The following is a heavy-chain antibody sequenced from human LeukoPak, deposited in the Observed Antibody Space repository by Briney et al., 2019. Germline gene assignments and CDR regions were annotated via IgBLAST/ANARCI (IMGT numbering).Heavy chain of an antibody. CDR3: GRSSSTTWYGSDY. J-gene: IGHJ4*02. CDR1: GFTFISYE. D-gene: IGHD6-13*01. CDR2: IDGSGSAI. V-gene: IGHV3-48*03. Sequence: GGSLRLSCAASGFTFISYEMNWVRQAPGKGLKCVSYIDGSGSAIYYTDSVRGRFSISRDNAKNSLFLQMNSLRAEDTAVYYCGRSSSTTWYGSDYWGRGTLVIVSS.